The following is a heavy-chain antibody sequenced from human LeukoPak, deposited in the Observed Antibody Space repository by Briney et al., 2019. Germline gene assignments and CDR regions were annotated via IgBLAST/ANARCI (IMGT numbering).Heavy chain of an antibody. Sequence: PSETLSLTCTVSGGSISSYYWSWIRKPPGQGLEYIGYIYHSGSTNYNPSLKSRVTMSVDKSKNQCSLRLSSVTAADTAMYFRARSTQDSSTSFDYWGQGTLVTVSS. J-gene: IGHJ4*02. CDR1: GGSISSYY. CDR3: ARSTQDSSTSFDY. CDR2: IYHSGST. D-gene: IGHD6-6*01. V-gene: IGHV4-59*01.